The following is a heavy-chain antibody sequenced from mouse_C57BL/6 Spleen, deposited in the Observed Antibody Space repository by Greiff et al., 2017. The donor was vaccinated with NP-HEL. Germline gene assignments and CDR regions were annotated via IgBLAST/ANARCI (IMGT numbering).Heavy chain of an antibody. J-gene: IGHJ3*01. CDR3: ARDGHGTAWFAY. Sequence: EVQGVESGGGLVKPGGSLKLSCAASGFTFSSYAMSWVRQTPEKRLEWVATISDGGSYTYYPDNVKGRFTISRDNAKNNLYLQMSHLKSEDTAMYYCARDGHGTAWFAYWGQGTLVTVSA. CDR2: ISDGGSYT. CDR1: GFTFSSYA. V-gene: IGHV5-4*01. D-gene: IGHD2-1*01.